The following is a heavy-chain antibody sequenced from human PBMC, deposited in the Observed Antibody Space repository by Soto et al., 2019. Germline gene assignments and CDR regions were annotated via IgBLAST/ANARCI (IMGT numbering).Heavy chain of an antibody. J-gene: IGHJ5*02. CDR1: GGSISSGGYY. V-gene: IGHV4-31*03. D-gene: IGHD3-3*01. CDR2: IYYSGST. CDR3: ARSYDFWSGYYRDNWFDP. Sequence: PSETLSLTGTVSGGSISSGGYYWSWIRQHPGKGLEWIGYIYYSGSTYYNPSLKSRVTISVDTSKNQFSLKLSSVTAADTAVYYCARSYDFWSGYYRDNWFDPWGQGTLVTVSS.